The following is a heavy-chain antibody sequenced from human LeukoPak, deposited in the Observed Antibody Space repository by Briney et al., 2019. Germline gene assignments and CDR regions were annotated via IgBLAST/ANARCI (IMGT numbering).Heavy chain of an antibody. CDR3: ARLSPGVDLSDY. V-gene: IGHV4-34*01. D-gene: IGHD3-3*01. Sequence: SETLSLTCAVYGGSFSGYYWSWIRQPPGKGLEWIGEINHSGSTNYNPSLKSRVTISVDTSKNQFSLKLSSVTAADTAVYYCARLSPGVDLSDYWGQGTLVTVSS. CDR1: GGSFSGYY. CDR2: INHSGST. J-gene: IGHJ4*02.